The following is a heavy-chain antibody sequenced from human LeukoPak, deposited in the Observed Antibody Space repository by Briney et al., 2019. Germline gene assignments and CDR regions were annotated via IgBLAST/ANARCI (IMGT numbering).Heavy chain of an antibody. CDR3: ARRVDATRWFDP. V-gene: IGHV3-33*01. CDR1: GFTFSSYG. D-gene: IGHD2-15*01. CDR2: IWYDGSNK. J-gene: IGHJ5*02. Sequence: GGSLRLSCAASGFTFSSYGMHWVRQAPGKGLEWVAVIWYDGSNKYYADSVKGRFTISRDNSKNTLYLQMNSLRAEDTAVYYCARRVDATRWFDPWGQGTLVTVSS.